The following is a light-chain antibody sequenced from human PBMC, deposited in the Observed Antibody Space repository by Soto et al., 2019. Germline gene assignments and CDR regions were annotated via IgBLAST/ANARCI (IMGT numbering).Light chain of an antibody. J-gene: IGKJ2*01. CDR3: QQYYSTPPDYT. CDR1: QSILYSSNNRNY. Sequence: IVMTQSPDSLAVSLGERATINCKSSQSILYSSNNRNYIAWYQQKPGQPPKLLIYWASTRESGVPDRFSGSGSGTDFTVTISSLQAEDVAVYHCQQYYSTPPDYTFGQGTKLEI. CDR2: WAS. V-gene: IGKV4-1*01.